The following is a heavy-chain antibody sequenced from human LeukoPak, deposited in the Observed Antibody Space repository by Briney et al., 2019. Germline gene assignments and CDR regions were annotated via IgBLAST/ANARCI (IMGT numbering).Heavy chain of an antibody. D-gene: IGHD6-13*01. J-gene: IGHJ4*02. CDR1: GFTFSSCG. CDR3: AKAGTLAAAGEIDY. Sequence: PGRSLRLSCAASGFTFSSCGMHWVRQAPGKGLEWVAVISYDGSNKYYADSVKGRFTISRDNSKNTLYQQMNSLRAEDTAVYYCAKAGTLAAAGEIDYWGQGTLVTVSS. CDR2: ISYDGSNK. V-gene: IGHV3-30*18.